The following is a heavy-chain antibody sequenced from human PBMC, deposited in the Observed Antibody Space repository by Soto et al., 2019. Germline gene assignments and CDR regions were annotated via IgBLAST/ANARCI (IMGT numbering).Heavy chain of an antibody. V-gene: IGHV3-23*01. J-gene: IGHJ4*02. D-gene: IGHD2-2*01. CDR2: ISGSGGST. Sequence: GGSLRLSCAASEFPFRSYAMSWVRQAPGKGLEWVSAISGSGGSTYYADSVKGRFTISRDNSKNTLYLQMNSLRAEDTAVYYCAKAQANIVVVPAADDYWGQGTLVTVSS. CDR1: EFPFRSYA. CDR3: AKAQANIVVVPAADDY.